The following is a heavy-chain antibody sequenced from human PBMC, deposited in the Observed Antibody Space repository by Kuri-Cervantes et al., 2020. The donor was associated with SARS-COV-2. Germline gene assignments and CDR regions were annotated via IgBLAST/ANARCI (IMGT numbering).Heavy chain of an antibody. Sequence: GSLRLSCTVSGGSISSYYWSWIRQPPGKGLEWIGYIYYSGSTNYNPSLRSRVTISVDTSKNQFSLKLSSVTAADTAVYYCARAKNRKEWFDPWGQGTLVTVSS. CDR2: IYYSGST. CDR3: ARAKNRKEWFDP. D-gene: IGHD1-14*01. J-gene: IGHJ5*02. V-gene: IGHV4-59*01. CDR1: GGSISSYY.